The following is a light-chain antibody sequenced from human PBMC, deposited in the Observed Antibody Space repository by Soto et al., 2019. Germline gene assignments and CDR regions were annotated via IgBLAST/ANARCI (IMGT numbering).Light chain of an antibody. J-gene: IGKJ2*01. V-gene: IGKV3-15*01. Sequence: EIVMTQSPGTLSVSPGGRATLSCRASQSVRSSLAWYQQRPGQAPRLLIYGASTRATGVPARFSGSGSGTEFTLSIASLQSEDFAVYYCQQYNNWPPYSFGQGTKLQIK. CDR2: GAS. CDR1: QSVRSS. CDR3: QQYNNWPPYS.